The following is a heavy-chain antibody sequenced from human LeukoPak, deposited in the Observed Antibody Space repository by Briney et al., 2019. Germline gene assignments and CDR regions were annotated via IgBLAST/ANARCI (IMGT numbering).Heavy chain of an antibody. CDR1: GFTFSSYW. V-gene: IGHV3-7*01. D-gene: IGHD2-2*01. Sequence: GGSLRLSCAASGFTFSSYWMSWVRQAPGKGLEWVANIEQDGSEKYYVDSVKGRFTISRDNAKNSLYLQMNSLRAEDTAVYYCARVGKEELYHFDYWGQGTLVTVSS. CDR2: IEQDGSEK. J-gene: IGHJ4*02. CDR3: ARVGKEELYHFDY.